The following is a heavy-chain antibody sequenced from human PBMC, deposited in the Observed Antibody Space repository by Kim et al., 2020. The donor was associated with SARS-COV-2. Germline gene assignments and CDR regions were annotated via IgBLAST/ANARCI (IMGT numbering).Heavy chain of an antibody. D-gene: IGHD6-19*01. CDR3: ARVFTRVSGWLAYYFDY. J-gene: IGHJ4*02. Sequence: SETLSLTCAVSGGSISSSNWWSWVRQPPGKGLEWIGEIYHSGSTNYNPSLKSRVTISVDKAKNQFSLKLGSVTAADTAVYYCARVFTRVSGWLAYYFDYWGQGTLVTVSS. V-gene: IGHV4-4*02. CDR2: IYHSGST. CDR1: GGSISSSNW.